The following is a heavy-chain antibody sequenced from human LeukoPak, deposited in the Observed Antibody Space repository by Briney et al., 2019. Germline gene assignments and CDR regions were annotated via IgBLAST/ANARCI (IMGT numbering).Heavy chain of an antibody. J-gene: IGHJ4*02. CDR2: IYSGGST. CDR1: GFTASSNY. V-gene: IGHV3-53*01. D-gene: IGHD3-22*01. Sequence: GGSLRLSCAASGFTASSNYMSWVRQAPGKGPEWVSVIYSGGSTYYADSVKGRFTISRDNSKNTLYLQMNSLRAEDTAVYYCARVGPLLRVYDSSGYAGGRWGQGTLVTVSS. CDR3: ARVGPLLRVYDSSGYAGGR.